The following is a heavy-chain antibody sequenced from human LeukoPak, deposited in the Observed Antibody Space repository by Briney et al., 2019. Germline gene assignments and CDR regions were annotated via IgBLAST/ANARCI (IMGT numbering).Heavy chain of an antibody. D-gene: IGHD3-3*01. CDR2: INHSGST. CDR3: ARGCGYYIYYYYYYMDV. CDR1: GGSFSGYY. J-gene: IGHJ6*03. Sequence: SETLSLTCAVYGGSFSGYYWSWLRQPPGKGLEWIGEINHSGSTNYNPSLKSRVTISVDTSKNQFSLKLSSVTAADTAVYYCARGCGYYIYYYYYYMDVWGKGTTVTVSS. V-gene: IGHV4-34*01.